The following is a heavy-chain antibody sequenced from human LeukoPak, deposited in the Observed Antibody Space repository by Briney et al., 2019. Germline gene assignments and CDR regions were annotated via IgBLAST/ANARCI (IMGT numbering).Heavy chain of an antibody. CDR3: ARHRSGWLQSSFDY. V-gene: IGHV4-59*08. D-gene: IGHD5-24*01. J-gene: IGHJ4*02. CDR2: IYYSGST. Sequence: SETLSLTCTVSGGSISSYYWSWIRQPPGKGLEWIGYIYYSGSTNYNSSLKSRVTISVDTSKNQFSLKLSSVTAADTAVYYCARHRSGWLQSSFDYWGQGTLATVSS. CDR1: GGSISSYY.